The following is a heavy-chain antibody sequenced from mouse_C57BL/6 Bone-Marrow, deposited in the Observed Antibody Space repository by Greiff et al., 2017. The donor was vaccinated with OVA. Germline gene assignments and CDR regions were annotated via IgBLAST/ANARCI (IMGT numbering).Heavy chain of an antibody. J-gene: IGHJ1*03. CDR1: GFSFNTYA. Sequence: EVKLMESGGGLVQPKGSLKLSCAASGFSFNTYAMNWVRQAPGKGLEWVARIRSKSNNYATYYADSVKDRFTISRDDSESMLYLQMNNLKTEDTAMYYCVRLLGYFDVWGTGTTVTVSS. V-gene: IGHV10-1*01. CDR2: IRSKSNNYAT. CDR3: VRLLGYFDV. D-gene: IGHD2-10*02.